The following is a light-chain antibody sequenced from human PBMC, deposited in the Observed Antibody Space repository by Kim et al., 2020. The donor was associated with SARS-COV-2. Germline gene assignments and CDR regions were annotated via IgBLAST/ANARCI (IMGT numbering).Light chain of an antibody. CDR2: DSD. V-gene: IGLV1-51*01. J-gene: IGLJ2*01. CDR1: SANIGNNY. CDR3: GTWDSSLSAVV. Sequence: GRRGTISCSGSSANIGNNYVSWYQHLPGTAPKLLIYDSDKRPSGIPDRFSGSKSGTSATLGITGLQTRDEADYYCGTWDSSLSAVVIGGGTQLTVL.